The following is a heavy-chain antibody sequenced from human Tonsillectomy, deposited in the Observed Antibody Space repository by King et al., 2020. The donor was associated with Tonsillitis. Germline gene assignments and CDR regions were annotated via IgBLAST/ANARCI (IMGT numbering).Heavy chain of an antibody. CDR3: ARVVENWFDP. Sequence: QLVQSGAGMKKPGSSVKVSCKASGGTFSNYAISWVRQAPGQGLEWMGGIIPIFDTANYAQKFQDRVTITADESTSTVYMELSSLRSDDTAVYYCARVVENWFDPWGQGTLVTVSS. J-gene: IGHJ5*02. CDR1: GGTFSNYA. V-gene: IGHV1-69*12. CDR2: IIPIFDTA.